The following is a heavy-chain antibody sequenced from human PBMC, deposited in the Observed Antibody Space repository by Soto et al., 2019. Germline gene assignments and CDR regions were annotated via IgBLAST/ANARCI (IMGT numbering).Heavy chain of an antibody. CDR2: ISGYNGNT. Sequence: ASVKVFCKASGYTFTSYYISWVRQAPGQGLEWMGWISGYNGNTNYAQKLQGRVSMTTDTSTKTAYMEVRSLRSDDTAVYYCASGGYYDSSGSRNYHYYGMNVWGQGTTVTVSS. D-gene: IGHD3-22*01. CDR3: ASGGYYDSSGSRNYHYYGMNV. CDR1: GYTFTSYY. J-gene: IGHJ6*02. V-gene: IGHV1-18*01.